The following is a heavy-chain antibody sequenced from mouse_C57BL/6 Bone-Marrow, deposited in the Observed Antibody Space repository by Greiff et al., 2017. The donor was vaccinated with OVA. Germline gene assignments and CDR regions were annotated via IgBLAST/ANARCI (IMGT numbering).Heavy chain of an antibody. CDR2: IYPGDGDT. Sequence: QVQLQQSGPELVKPGASVKISCKASGYAFSRSWMNWVKQRPGKGLEWIGRIYPGDGDTTYNGKFKGKATLTADKSSSTAYMQLSSLTSEDSAVYFCARARYYGSSHWYFDVWGTGTTVTVSS. J-gene: IGHJ1*03. D-gene: IGHD1-1*01. CDR3: ARARYYGSSHWYFDV. V-gene: IGHV1-82*01. CDR1: GYAFSRSW.